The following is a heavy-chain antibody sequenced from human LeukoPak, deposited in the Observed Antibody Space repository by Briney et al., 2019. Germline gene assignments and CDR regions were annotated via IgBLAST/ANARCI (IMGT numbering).Heavy chain of an antibody. D-gene: IGHD5-12*01. CDR2: IKSKTDGGTA. CDR1: GFTFSSYA. V-gene: IGHV3-15*01. J-gene: IGHJ4*02. Sequence: GGSLRLSCAASGFTFSSYAMTWVRQAPGKGLEWVGRIKSKTDGGTADYAAPVKGRFTISRDDSKNTLYLQMNSLKSEDTGVYYCMRGYSGYDLGWGQGILVTVSS. CDR3: MRGYSGYDLG.